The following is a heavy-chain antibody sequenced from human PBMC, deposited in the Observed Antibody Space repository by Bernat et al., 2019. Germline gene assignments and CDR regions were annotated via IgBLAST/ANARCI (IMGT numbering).Heavy chain of an antibody. Sequence: EVQLVESGGGLVQPGGSLRLSCAASGFTFSVSWMSWVRQAPGKGLEWVANINQDGSGKKYRDSVRGSFTITRDNAKNSLYLQMNSLRADDTAVYYCARSPRTGDVDYWGQGTLVTVSS. CDR3: ARSPRTGDVDY. J-gene: IGHJ4*02. CDR2: INQDGSGK. D-gene: IGHD7-27*01. V-gene: IGHV3-7*03. CDR1: GFTFSVSW.